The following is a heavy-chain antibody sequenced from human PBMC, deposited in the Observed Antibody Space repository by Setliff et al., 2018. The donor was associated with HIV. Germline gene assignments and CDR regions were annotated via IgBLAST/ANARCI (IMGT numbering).Heavy chain of an antibody. CDR2: ISGAGATT. CDR3: ATDFSISA. CDR1: GFTLRSYA. D-gene: IGHD2-2*01. V-gene: IGHV3-23*01. J-gene: IGHJ1*01. Sequence: PGGSLRLSCEASGFTLRSYAMYWVRQAPGKGLEWVAGISGAGATTYYADSVKGRFTISRDNSKDTLYLQMDSLRAEDTAIYYCATDFSISAWGQGTLVTVSS.